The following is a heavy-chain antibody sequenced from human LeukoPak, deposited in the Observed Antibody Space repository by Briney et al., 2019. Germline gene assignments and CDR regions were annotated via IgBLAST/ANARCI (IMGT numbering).Heavy chain of an antibody. CDR1: GGSISGYC. CDR3: ARAIIGSNTGWYLDY. J-gene: IGHJ4*02. CDR2: IYTSGST. Sequence: SETLSLTCTVSGGSISGYCWSWIRQPAGKGLEWIGRIYTSGSTNYNPSLKSRVTMSVDTSKNQFSLKLSSVTAADTAVYYCARAIIGSNTGWYLDYWGQGTLVTVSS. D-gene: IGHD2/OR15-2a*01. V-gene: IGHV4-4*07.